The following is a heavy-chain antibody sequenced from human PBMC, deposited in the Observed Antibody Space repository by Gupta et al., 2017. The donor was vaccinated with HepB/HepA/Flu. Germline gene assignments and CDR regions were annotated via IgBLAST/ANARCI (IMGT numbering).Heavy chain of an antibody. D-gene: IGHD6-19*01. CDR3: VREWSDSGWYFDR. CDR2: INRDGTSI. Sequence: EVQLVESGGGLAHPGGSLRLSCLASGFTFSRNWMHWVRQVPGKGLVWVARINRDGTSIDFADSVKGRFTISRDNAKNTVDLHMNSLRDEDTAIYYCVREWSDSGWYFDRWGRGTLVTVSS. CDR1: GFTFSRNW. J-gene: IGHJ2*01. V-gene: IGHV3-74*01.